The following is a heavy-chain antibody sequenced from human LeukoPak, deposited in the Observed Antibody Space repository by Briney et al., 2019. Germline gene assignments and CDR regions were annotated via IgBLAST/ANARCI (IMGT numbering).Heavy chain of an antibody. Sequence: SETLSLTCTVSGGSISSSSYYWGWIRQPPGKGLEWIGSIYYSGSTYYNPSLKSRVTISVDTSKNQFSLKLSSVTAADTAVYYCARSGSGSYPNFDYWGQGTLVTVSS. V-gene: IGHV4-39*01. CDR2: IYYSGST. CDR1: GGSISSSSYY. CDR3: ARSGSGSYPNFDY. J-gene: IGHJ4*02. D-gene: IGHD3-10*01.